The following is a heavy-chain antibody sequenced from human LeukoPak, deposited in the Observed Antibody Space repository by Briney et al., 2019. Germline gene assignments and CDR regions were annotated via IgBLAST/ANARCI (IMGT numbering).Heavy chain of an antibody. Sequence: SETLSLTCTVSGDSISSTTDSWGWIRQSPGKGLEWIGSIYSSGQSYYKVSLRSRVTMSVDTSKNLFSLKLTSVTAADTAVYYCARARVSTAYLHYYSMDVWGKGTMVTVSS. D-gene: IGHD3-16*01. CDR2: IYSSGQS. CDR1: GDSISSTTDS. J-gene: IGHJ6*04. CDR3: ARARVSTAYLHYYSMDV. V-gene: IGHV4-39*07.